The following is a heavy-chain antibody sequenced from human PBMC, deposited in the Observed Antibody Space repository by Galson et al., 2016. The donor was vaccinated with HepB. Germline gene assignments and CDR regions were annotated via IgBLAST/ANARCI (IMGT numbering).Heavy chain of an antibody. D-gene: IGHD3-9*01. CDR2: ISYDGSNK. CDR3: AKDHAFLGPYFYGMDA. V-gene: IGHV3-30*18. J-gene: IGHJ6*02. Sequence: SLRLSCAASGFTFSSYGMHWVRQAPGKGLEWVAVISYDGSNKYYADSVKGRFTISRDNSKNTLYLQMNSLRAEDTAVYYCAKDHAFLGPYFYGMDAWGQGTTVTVSS. CDR1: GFTFSSYG.